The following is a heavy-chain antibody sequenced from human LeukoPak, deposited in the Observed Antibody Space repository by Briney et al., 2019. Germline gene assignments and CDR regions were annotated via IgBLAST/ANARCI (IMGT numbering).Heavy chain of an antibody. CDR3: AKDEPMTTNLGGGVDY. V-gene: IGHV3-21*01. D-gene: IGHD3-16*01. J-gene: IGHJ4*02. CDR2: ISSSSRSI. CDR1: GFPFSKYT. Sequence: PGGSLRLSCAASGFPFSKYTMNWVRQTPGKGLECVSSISSSSRSIYYADSVKGRFTISRDNSKNTLYLQMNSLRAEDTAVYYCAKDEPMTTNLGGGVDYWGQGTLVTVSS.